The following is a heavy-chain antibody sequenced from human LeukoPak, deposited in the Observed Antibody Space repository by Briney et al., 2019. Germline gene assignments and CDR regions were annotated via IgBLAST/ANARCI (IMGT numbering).Heavy chain of an antibody. D-gene: IGHD2-21*02. CDR3: ARESVVTATFDY. V-gene: IGHV4-31*03. J-gene: IGHJ4*02. Sequence: SETLSLTCTVSGGSISSGGYFWSWIRQHPGKGLEWIGYIYYSGSTYYNPSLKSRVTISVDTSKNQFSLKLSSVTAADTAVYYCARESVVTATFDYWGQGTLVTVSS. CDR2: IYYSGST. CDR1: GGSISSGGYF.